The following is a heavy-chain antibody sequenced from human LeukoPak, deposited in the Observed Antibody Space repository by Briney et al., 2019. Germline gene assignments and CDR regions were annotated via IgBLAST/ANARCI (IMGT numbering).Heavy chain of an antibody. CDR2: INHSGST. CDR3: ARLHDSNGYHEGFDP. J-gene: IGHJ5*02. CDR1: GGSFSGYY. D-gene: IGHD3-22*01. V-gene: IGHV4-34*01. Sequence: SETLSLTCAVYGGSFSGYYWSWIRQPPGKGLEWIGEINHSGSTNYNPSLKSRVTISVDTSKNQFSLKMTSVTAADTAVYYCARLHDSNGYHEGFDPWGQGILVTVSS.